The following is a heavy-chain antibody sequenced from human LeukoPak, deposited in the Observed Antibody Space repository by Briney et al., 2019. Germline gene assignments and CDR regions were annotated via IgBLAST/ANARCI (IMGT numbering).Heavy chain of an antibody. CDR3: ARGLVWDFWSGYPFFDY. Sequence: PSETLSLTCTVSGGSISSYYWSWIRQPPGKGLEWIGEINHSGSTNYNPSLKSRVTTSVDTSKNQFSLKLSSVTAADTAVYYCARGLVWDFWSGYPFFDYWGQGTLVTVSS. D-gene: IGHD3-3*01. CDR2: INHSGST. V-gene: IGHV4-34*01. J-gene: IGHJ4*02. CDR1: GGSISSYY.